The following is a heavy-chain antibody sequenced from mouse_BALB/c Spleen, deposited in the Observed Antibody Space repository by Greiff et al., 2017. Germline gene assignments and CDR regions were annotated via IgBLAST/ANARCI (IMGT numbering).Heavy chain of an antibody. J-gene: IGHJ4*01. CDR3: ARSFPYYDYDRGDMDY. CDR1: GFSLSTSGMR. CDR2: PWWDDDK. V-gene: IGHV8-8*01. Sequence: QVPLKESGPGLLKPSQTLSLTCSFSGFSLSTSGMRVVWLRHPSGLGLVWLVHPWWDDDKYYSPSLKSQPTISKDTSRNQVFLKITIVDTADTATYDCARSFPYYDYDRGDMDYWGQGTSVTVSS. D-gene: IGHD2-4*01.